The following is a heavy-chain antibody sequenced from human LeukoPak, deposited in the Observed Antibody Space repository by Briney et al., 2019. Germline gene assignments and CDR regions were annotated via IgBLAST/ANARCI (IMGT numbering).Heavy chain of an antibody. J-gene: IGHJ6*02. D-gene: IGHD6-19*01. CDR3: ARHVTGSSGWYSYYYGMDV. CDR1: GFTVSSNY. CDR2: IYSGGTT. Sequence: PGGSLRLSCAVSGFTVSSNYMTWVRQAPGKGLEWVSVIYSGGTTYYTDSVKGRFTISRDNSRNTVYLQMNSLRAEDTAVYYCARHVTGSSGWYSYYYGMDVWGQGATVTVSS. V-gene: IGHV3-66*04.